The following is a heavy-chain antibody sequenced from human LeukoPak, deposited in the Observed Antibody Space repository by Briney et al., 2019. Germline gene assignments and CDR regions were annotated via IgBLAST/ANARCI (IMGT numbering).Heavy chain of an antibody. CDR1: GFTVSSNY. Sequence: GGSLRLSCAASGFTVSSNYMSWVRQAPGKGLEWVAVISYDGSNKYYADSVKGRFTISRDNSKNTLYLQMNSLRAEDTAVYYCARGATYYYGSGSHLYNWFDPWGQGTLVTVSS. V-gene: IGHV3-30-3*01. CDR3: ARGATYYYGSGSHLYNWFDP. J-gene: IGHJ5*02. D-gene: IGHD3-10*01. CDR2: ISYDGSNK.